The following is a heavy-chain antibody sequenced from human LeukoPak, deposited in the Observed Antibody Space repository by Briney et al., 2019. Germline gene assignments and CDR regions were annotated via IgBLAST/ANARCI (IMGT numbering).Heavy chain of an antibody. V-gene: IGHV1-69*13. CDR3: ARAGVLTVPAPFDP. CDR1: GGTFSSYA. Sequence: SVKVSCKASGGTFSSYAISWVRQAPGQGLEWVGGIIPIFGTANYAQKFQGRVTITADESTSTAYMGLSSLRSEDTAVYYCARAGVLTVPAPFDPWGQGTLVTVSS. CDR2: IIPIFGTA. D-gene: IGHD2-2*01. J-gene: IGHJ5*02.